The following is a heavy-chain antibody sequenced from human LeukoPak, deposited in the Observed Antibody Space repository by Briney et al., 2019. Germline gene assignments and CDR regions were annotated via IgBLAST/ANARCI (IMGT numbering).Heavy chain of an antibody. CDR1: GGSISTSSYY. Sequence: PSETLSLTCVVSGGSISTSSYYWAWIRQPPGKGLEWIGSIFYSGTTYHNPSLSSRLTLSVDTSKNHFSLKLSSVTAADTAVYYCAKDPYSGSYGFFDYWGQGTLVTVSS. V-gene: IGHV4-39*02. J-gene: IGHJ4*02. D-gene: IGHD1-26*01. CDR2: IFYSGTT. CDR3: AKDPYSGSYGFFDY.